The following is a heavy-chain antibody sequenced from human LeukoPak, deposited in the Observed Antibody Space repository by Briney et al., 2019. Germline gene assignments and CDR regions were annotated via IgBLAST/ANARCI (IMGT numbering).Heavy chain of an antibody. Sequence: PGGSLRLSCAASGFTFSDYYMSWIRQAPGKGLEWVSYISSSGSTIYYADSVKGQFTISRDNAKNSLYLQMNSLRAEDTAVYYCARTYNYDFWSGWDAFDIWGQGTMVTVSS. CDR2: ISSSGSTI. V-gene: IGHV3-11*04. CDR3: ARTYNYDFWSGWDAFDI. D-gene: IGHD3-3*01. J-gene: IGHJ3*02. CDR1: GFTFSDYY.